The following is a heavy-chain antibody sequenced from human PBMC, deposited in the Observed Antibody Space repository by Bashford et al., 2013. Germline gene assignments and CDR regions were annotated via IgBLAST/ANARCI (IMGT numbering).Heavy chain of an antibody. J-gene: IGHJ4*02. Sequence: WIRQPPGKGLEWIGYIYYSGSTYYNPSLESRVTISVDTSKNQFSLKLRSVTAADTAVYYCARVVGEYSYGTYYFDYVGPGNPGHRLL. D-gene: IGHD5-18*01. V-gene: IGHV4-31*02. CDR3: ARVVGEYSYGTYYFDY. CDR2: IYYSGST.